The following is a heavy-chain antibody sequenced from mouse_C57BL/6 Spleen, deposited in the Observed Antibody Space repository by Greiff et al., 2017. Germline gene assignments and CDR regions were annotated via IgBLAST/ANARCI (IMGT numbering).Heavy chain of an antibody. CDR1: GYTFTSYW. D-gene: IGHD2-1*01. Sequence: VQLQQSGAELVKPGASVKLSCKASGYTFTSYWMHWVKQRPGHGLEWIGYINPSSGSTKYNQKFKDKATLTADKSSSTAYMQLSSLTSEDSAIYYCARGNYDDAMDYWGQGTSVTVSS. CDR2: INPSSGST. V-gene: IGHV1-7*01. J-gene: IGHJ4*01. CDR3: ARGNYDDAMDY.